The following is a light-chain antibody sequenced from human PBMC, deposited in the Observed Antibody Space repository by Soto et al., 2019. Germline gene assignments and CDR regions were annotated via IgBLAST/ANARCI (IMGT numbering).Light chain of an antibody. V-gene: IGLV2-14*01. Sequence: QSALTQPASVSGSPGQSITISCTGTSGDIGGYNYVSWYQQHPGKAPKLIIYDVSDRPSGVSNRFSASKSGNTASLAISGLQAEDEADYYCTSYTSSLDVVFGGGTKLTVL. CDR2: DVS. CDR3: TSYTSSLDVV. J-gene: IGLJ2*01. CDR1: SGDIGGYNY.